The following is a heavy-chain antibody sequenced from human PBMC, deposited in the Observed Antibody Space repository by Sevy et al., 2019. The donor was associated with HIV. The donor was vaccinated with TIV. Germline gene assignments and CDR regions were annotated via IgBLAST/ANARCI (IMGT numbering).Heavy chain of an antibody. CDR2: IVVGSGNT. CDR3: AKAYGSGSPPFD. V-gene: IGHV1-58*01. Sequence: ASVKVSCKASGFTLKSSAVQWVRQARGQRLEWIGWIVVGSGNTKYAQKFQQRVTITRDMSTDTAYMELSSLTSGDTAVYYCAKAYGSGSPPFDWGQGTLVTVSS. J-gene: IGHJ4*02. CDR1: GFTLKSSA. D-gene: IGHD3-10*01.